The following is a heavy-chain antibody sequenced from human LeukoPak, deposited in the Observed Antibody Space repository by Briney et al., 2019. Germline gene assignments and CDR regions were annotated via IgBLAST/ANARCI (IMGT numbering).Heavy chain of an antibody. V-gene: IGHV1-2*02. CDR3: ARDDSGSSIHFDY. Sequence: ASVKVSCKASGYTFTGYYMHWVQQAPGQGLEWMGWINPNSGGTNYAQKFQGRVTMTRDTSISTAYMELSRLRSDDTAVYYCARDDSGSSIHFDYWGQGTLVTVSS. J-gene: IGHJ4*02. D-gene: IGHD1-26*01. CDR2: INPNSGGT. CDR1: GYTFTGYY.